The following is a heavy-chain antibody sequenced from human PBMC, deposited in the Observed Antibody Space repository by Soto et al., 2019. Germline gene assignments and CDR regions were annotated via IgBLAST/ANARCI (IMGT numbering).Heavy chain of an antibody. Sequence: EVLLQQSGAEAREPGGVVKMSCAVSGITFSDLHMHWVKQAPGKGLGWVGLVEVENDDRLYAEKYRGRLNINTDTARHTSYKELTSLSSDDTAIYFCAAVRGSLGSLSFDYWGQGTQVTVSA. CDR2: VEVENDDR. J-gene: IGHJ4*02. CDR3: AAVRGSLGSLSFDY. D-gene: IGHD1-26*01. CDR1: GITFSDLH. V-gene: IGHV1-69-2*01.